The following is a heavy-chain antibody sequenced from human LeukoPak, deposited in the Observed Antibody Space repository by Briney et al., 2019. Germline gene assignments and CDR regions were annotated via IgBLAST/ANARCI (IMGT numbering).Heavy chain of an antibody. V-gene: IGHV3-11*01. Sequence: GGSLRLSCAASGFTFSDYYMSWIRQAPGKGLEWVSYISSSGSTTYYADSVKGRFTISRDNSKNTLYLQMNSLRAEDTAVYYCAKPARTDYVDYWGQGTLVTVSS. D-gene: IGHD1-14*01. CDR3: AKPARTDYVDY. CDR1: GFTFSDYY. J-gene: IGHJ4*02. CDR2: ISSSGSTT.